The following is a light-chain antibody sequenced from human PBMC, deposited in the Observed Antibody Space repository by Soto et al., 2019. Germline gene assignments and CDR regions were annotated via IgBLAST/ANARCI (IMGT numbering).Light chain of an antibody. CDR2: EVS. V-gene: IGLV2-23*02. CDR3: CSYAGSSTVV. CDR1: SSDVGSYNL. J-gene: IGLJ2*01. Sequence: QSALTQPASVSGSPGQSITISCTGTSSDVGSYNLVSWYQQHPGKAPKLMIYEVSKRPSGVSNRFSGSKSGNTASLTISGLQAEDEADYYCCSYAGSSTVVFGGVTNLTVL.